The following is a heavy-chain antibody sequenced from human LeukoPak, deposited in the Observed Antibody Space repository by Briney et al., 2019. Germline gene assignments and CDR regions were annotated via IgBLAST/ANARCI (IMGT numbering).Heavy chain of an antibody. CDR2: IKQDGSEK. CDR3: ARGPLDI. V-gene: IGHV3-7*01. J-gene: IGHJ3*02. CDR1: GFTFTDYW. Sequence: PGGSLRLSCAASGFTFTDYWMSWVRQAPGKGLEWVANIKQDGSEKYYVDSVKGRFTISRDNAMNSLYLQMNSLRAEDTAVYYCARGPLDIWGQGTMVTVSS.